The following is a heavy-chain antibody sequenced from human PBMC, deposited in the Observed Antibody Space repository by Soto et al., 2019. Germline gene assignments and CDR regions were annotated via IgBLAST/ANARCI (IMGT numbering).Heavy chain of an antibody. Sequence: PGGSLRLSCAASGFTFSSYAMSWVRQAPGKGLEWVSAISGSGGSTYYADSVKGRFTISRDNSKNTLYLQMNSLRAEDTAVYYCAKAGRLEQQLGRALYYGMDVWGQGTTVTVSS. CDR1: GFTFSSYA. CDR3: AKAGRLEQQLGRALYYGMDV. V-gene: IGHV3-23*01. J-gene: IGHJ6*02. D-gene: IGHD6-13*01. CDR2: ISGSGGST.